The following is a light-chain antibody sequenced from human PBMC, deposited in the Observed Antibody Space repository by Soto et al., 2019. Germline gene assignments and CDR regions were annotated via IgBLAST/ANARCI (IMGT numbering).Light chain of an antibody. Sequence: EIVLTQSPGTLSLSPGERATLSCRASQSVSGRYLAWYQQKPGQAPRLLIYGASSRATGIPDRFSGSGSGADFTLTISSLQPDDVATYYCQQYNAYSPWTFGQGTKVDIK. CDR1: QSVSGRY. V-gene: IGKV3-20*01. J-gene: IGKJ1*01. CDR3: QQYNAYSPWT. CDR2: GAS.